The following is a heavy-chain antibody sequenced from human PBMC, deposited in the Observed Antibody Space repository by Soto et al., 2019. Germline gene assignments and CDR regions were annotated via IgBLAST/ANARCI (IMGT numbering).Heavy chain of an antibody. Sequence: VQLVQSGAEMKQPGSSVKVSCQSSGGTFNTYAMNWVRQAPGQGPEWMGDISPMFGAANYAPKFQGRVTITADESTGTSYMQLSSLTSEDTALYFCAREVQVHTPAFVYWGQGTRVTVSS. V-gene: IGHV1-69*19. J-gene: IGHJ4*02. CDR2: ISPMFGAA. CDR1: GGTFNTYA. CDR3: AREVQVHTPAFVY. D-gene: IGHD3-10*01.